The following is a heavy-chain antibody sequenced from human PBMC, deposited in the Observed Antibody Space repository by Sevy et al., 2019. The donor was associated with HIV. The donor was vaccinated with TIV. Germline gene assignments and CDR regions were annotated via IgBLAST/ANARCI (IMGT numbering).Heavy chain of an antibody. J-gene: IGHJ4*02. CDR3: ARSLRGYSGSYYFDY. CDR2: ISSSSSYT. V-gene: IGHV3-11*06. Sequence: GESLKISCAASGFTFSDYYMSWIRQAPGKGLEWVSYISSSSSYTNYADSVKGRFTISRDNAKNSLYLQMNSLRAEDTAVYYCARSLRGYSGSYYFDYWGQGTLVTVSS. CDR1: GFTFSDYY. D-gene: IGHD1-26*01.